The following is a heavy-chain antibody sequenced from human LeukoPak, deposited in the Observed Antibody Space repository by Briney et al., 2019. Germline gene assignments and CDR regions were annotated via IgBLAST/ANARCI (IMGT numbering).Heavy chain of an antibody. V-gene: IGHV4-59*12. CDR1: GGSISSYY. CDR2: IYYSGST. CDR3: ARAITWTTRPYYFDY. D-gene: IGHD3-16*01. J-gene: IGHJ4*02. Sequence: SETLSLTCTVSGGSISSYYWSWIRQPPGKGLEWIGYIYYSGSTNYNPSLKSRVTISVDTSKNQFSLKLSSVTAADTAVYYCARAITWTTRPYYFDYWGQGTLVTVSS.